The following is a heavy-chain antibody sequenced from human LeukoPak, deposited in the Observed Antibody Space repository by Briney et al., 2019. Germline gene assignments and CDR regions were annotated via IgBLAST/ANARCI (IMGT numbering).Heavy chain of an antibody. CDR3: VRFSSPRGFDY. CDR1: GFTFSSYA. D-gene: IGHD3-3*01. J-gene: IGHJ4*02. CDR2: LSSNGRST. Sequence: PGGSLRLSCSASGFTFSSYAMHWVRQAPGKGLEYVSALSSNGRSTFYADSVKGRFTISRDNSNNTLSLQVSSLRPEDTAVYYCVRFSSPRGFDYWGQGTLITVSS. V-gene: IGHV3-64D*06.